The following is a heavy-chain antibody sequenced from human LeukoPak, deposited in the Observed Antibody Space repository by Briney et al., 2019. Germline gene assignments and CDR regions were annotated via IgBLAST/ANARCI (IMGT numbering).Heavy chain of an antibody. V-gene: IGHV4-28*01. J-gene: IGHJ5*02. CDR3: ARTRAGIVGGFDP. D-gene: IGHD1-26*01. CDR2: IPYTGNT. CDR1: GYSSSSNW. Sequence: PSETLSLTCVLSGYSSSSNWRGWIRQPPGKGRGWIGYIPYTGNTYYNAALASRVTMSVNPSKKQCSLKLPSVTAVDTAVYYCARTRAGIVGGFDPWGQGTLVTVSS.